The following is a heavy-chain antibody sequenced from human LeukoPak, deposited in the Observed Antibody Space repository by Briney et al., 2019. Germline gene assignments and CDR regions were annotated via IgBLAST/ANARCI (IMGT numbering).Heavy chain of an antibody. Sequence: PRGSLRLSCTASGLIFRNYAMTWVRQAPRKGLEWVSTISGDGTETFYADSVKGRFTISRDNSKNTHYLQMSSLRAEDTGIYYCAKGGHYSFFDYWGQGTLVTVSS. CDR1: GLIFRNYA. D-gene: IGHD4-11*01. CDR2: ISGDGTET. J-gene: IGHJ4*02. CDR3: AKGGHYSFFDY. V-gene: IGHV3-23*01.